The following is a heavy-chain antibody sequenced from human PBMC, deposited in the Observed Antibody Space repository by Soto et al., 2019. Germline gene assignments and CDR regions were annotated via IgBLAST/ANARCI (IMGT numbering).Heavy chain of an antibody. CDR1: GFTFDDYA. Sequence: GGSVRLSCAASGFTFDDYAMHWVRQAPGKGLEWVSGISWNSGSIGYADSVKGRFTISRDNAKNSLYLQMNSLRAEDTALYYCAKDINGDYSYYGTDVWGQGTTVTVSS. V-gene: IGHV3-9*01. D-gene: IGHD4-17*01. CDR2: ISWNSGSI. CDR3: AKDINGDYSYYGTDV. J-gene: IGHJ6*02.